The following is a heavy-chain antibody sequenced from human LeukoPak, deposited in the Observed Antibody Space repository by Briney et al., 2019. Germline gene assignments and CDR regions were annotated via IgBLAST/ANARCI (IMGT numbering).Heavy chain of an antibody. CDR2: ITSSGTTI. V-gene: IGHV3-48*04. CDR1: RFMFSNYW. CDR3: ARELDIYYFDY. J-gene: IGHJ4*02. Sequence: GGSLRLSCAASRFMFSNYWMTWVRQAPGKGLEWVSYITSSGTTIYYADSVKGRFTISRDNAKNSLYLQMNSLRAEDTAVYYCARELDIYYFDYWGQGTLVTVSS. D-gene: IGHD6-6*01.